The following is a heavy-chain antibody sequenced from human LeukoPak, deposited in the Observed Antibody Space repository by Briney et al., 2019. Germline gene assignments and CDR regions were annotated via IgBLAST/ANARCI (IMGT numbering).Heavy chain of an antibody. D-gene: IGHD3-9*01. V-gene: IGHV3-64D*06. CDR2: IGPNGAST. CDR3: VKDLTGTWSFDY. Sequence: GESLRLSCSTSGFTFGNHFMHWVRQAPGKGLEYVSSIGPNGASTLYADSVKGRFTISRDNSKNALYLQLTSLRLEDMALYYCVKDLTGTWSFDYWGQGTLVTVSS. CDR1: GFTFGNHF. J-gene: IGHJ4*02.